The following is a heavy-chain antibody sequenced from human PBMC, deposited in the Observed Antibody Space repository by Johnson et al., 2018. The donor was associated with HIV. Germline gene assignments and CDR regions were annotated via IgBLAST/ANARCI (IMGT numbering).Heavy chain of an antibody. Sequence: VQLVESGGGVVQPGRSLRLSCAASGFTVSSNYMSWVRQAPGKGLEWVSVIYSGGSTYYADSVKGRFTISRDNSKNTLYLQMNSLRAEDTAVYYCAREEDLHAFDIWGQGTMVTVSS. CDR2: IYSGGST. D-gene: IGHD3/OR15-3a*01. CDR1: GFTVSSNY. V-gene: IGHV3-66*01. CDR3: AREEDLHAFDI. J-gene: IGHJ3*02.